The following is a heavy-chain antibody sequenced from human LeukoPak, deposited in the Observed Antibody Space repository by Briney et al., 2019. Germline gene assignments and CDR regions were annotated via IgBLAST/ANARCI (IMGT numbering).Heavy chain of an antibody. CDR2: IIPIFGTA. D-gene: IGHD6-13*01. CDR1: GGTFSSYA. V-gene: IGHV1-69*05. Sequence: ASVKVSCKASGGTFSSYAISWVRQAPGQGLEWMGGIIPIFGTANYAQKFQGRVTITTDESTGAAYMELSSLRSEDTAVYYCARDRAPGYSSSWTPSYYYMDVWGKGTTVTVSS. CDR3: ARDRAPGYSSSWTPSYYYMDV. J-gene: IGHJ6*03.